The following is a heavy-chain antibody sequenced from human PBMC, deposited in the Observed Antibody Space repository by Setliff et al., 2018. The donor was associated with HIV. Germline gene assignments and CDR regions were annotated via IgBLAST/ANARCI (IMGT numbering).Heavy chain of an antibody. CDR3: ARDPGGLYCRSTSCQGGCFDP. CDR1: GASIRSHY. CDR2: IYYSETT. V-gene: IGHV4-59*11. J-gene: IGHJ5*02. Sequence: LSLTCTVSGASIRSHYWSWIRQSPGKGLEWIGSIYYSETTNNNPSLKSRVTISVDTSKNQLSLKRRSVTAADTAVYYCARDPGGLYCRSTSCQGGCFDPWGQGTLVTVSS. D-gene: IGHD2-2*01.